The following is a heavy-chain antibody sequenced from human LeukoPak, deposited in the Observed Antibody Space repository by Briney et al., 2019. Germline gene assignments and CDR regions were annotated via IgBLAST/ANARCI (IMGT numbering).Heavy chain of an antibody. CDR1: GFTFSNYG. V-gene: IGHV3-23*01. CDR2: ISNDGGHT. J-gene: IGHJ4*02. CDR3: ARDRYRSDSH. D-gene: IGHD6-25*01. Sequence: GGCLRLSCAASGFTFSNYGMSWVRQAPGKGLQWVSTISNDGGHTYYTDSVKGRFAISRDKSDNTLYLQMNNLRAEDTAVYYCARDRYRSDSHWGQGNLVTVSS.